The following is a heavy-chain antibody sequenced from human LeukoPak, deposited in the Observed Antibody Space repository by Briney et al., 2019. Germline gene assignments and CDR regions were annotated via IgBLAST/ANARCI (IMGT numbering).Heavy chain of an antibody. D-gene: IGHD6-6*01. J-gene: IGHJ6*02. CDR1: GYTLTELS. CDR2: FDPEDGET. CDR3: ARDGDGYSSSSELYYYYYGMDV. V-gene: IGHV1-24*01. Sequence: VASVKVSCKVSGYTLTELSMHWVRQAPGKGLEWMGGFDPEDGETIYAQKFQGRVTMTTDTSTSTAYMELRSLRSDDTAVYYCARDGDGYSSSSELYYYYYGMDVWGQGTTVTVSS.